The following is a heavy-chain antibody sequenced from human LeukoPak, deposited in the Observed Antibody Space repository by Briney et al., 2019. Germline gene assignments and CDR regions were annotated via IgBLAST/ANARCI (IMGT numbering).Heavy chain of an antibody. CDR3: ATLSDYRGSRPFDI. V-gene: IGHV1-18*01. J-gene: IGHJ3*02. D-gene: IGHD4-23*01. CDR2: ISGYNGNT. CDR1: GYTFTSYG. Sequence: GASVKVSCKASGYTFTSYGISWVRQAPGQGLEWMRWISGYNGNTNYAQKLQGRVTMTTDTSTSTAFMELRSLTSDDTAVYYCATLSDYRGSRPFDIWGQGTMVTVSS.